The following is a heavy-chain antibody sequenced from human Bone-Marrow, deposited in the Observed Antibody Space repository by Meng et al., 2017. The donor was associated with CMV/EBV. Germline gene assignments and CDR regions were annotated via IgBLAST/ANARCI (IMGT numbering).Heavy chain of an antibody. CDR1: GYTFTSYD. CDR2: MNPNSGNT. CDR3: ARGGRRFWSGYYNRGGVSFWLDP. D-gene: IGHD3-3*01. J-gene: IGHJ5*02. Sequence: ASVKVSCKASGYTFTSYDINWVRQATGQGLEWMGWMNPNSGNTDYAQKFQGRVTITRNTSISTAYMELSSLRSEDTAVYYCARGGRRFWSGYYNRGGVSFWLDPWGEGTLVTVSS. V-gene: IGHV1-8*03.